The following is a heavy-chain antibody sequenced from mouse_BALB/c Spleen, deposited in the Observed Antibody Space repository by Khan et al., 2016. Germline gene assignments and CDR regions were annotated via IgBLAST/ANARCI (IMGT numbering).Heavy chain of an antibody. CDR2: IYPGNVNT. J-gene: IGHJ4*01. V-gene: IGHV1S56*01. Sequence: QVQLKQSGPEMVKPGASVRISCKASGYTFTRFYIHWVKQRPGQGLEWIGWIYPGNVNTKYNEKFKGKATLTADKSSSTAFMQLSSLTSEDSAVYFCARRPYWDAYAMDYWGQGTSVIVSS. D-gene: IGHD4-1*01. CDR3: ARRPYWDAYAMDY. CDR1: GYTFTRFY.